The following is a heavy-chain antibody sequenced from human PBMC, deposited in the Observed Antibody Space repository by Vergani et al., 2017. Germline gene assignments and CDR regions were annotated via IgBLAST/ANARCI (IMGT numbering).Heavy chain of an antibody. D-gene: IGHD3-22*01. Sequence: EVQLVQSGAEVTKPGESLTIPCQISGYSFTNYWIGWARQMPGKGLEWMGIIHPADSDTRYSPSFQGQVTISVDKSISTAYLQRSSLRASDSAMYYCARLYGRDSSGSKYFDYWGQGTLVTVSS. J-gene: IGHJ4*02. V-gene: IGHV5-51*01. CDR2: IHPADSDT. CDR3: ARLYGRDSSGSKYFDY. CDR1: GYSFTNYW.